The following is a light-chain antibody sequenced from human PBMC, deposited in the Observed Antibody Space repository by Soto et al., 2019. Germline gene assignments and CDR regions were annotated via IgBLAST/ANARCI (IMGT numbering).Light chain of an antibody. Sequence: QSVLTQPASVSGSPGQSITISCTGTSSDVGAYNSVSWYQQHPGKAPKLMIYEVNNRPSGVSNRFSGSKSGNTASLTISGLQDEDDADYYCSSYTSSSTVVFVGGTKLNVL. CDR1: SSDVGAYNS. CDR3: SSYTSSSTVV. V-gene: IGLV2-14*01. CDR2: EVN. J-gene: IGLJ2*01.